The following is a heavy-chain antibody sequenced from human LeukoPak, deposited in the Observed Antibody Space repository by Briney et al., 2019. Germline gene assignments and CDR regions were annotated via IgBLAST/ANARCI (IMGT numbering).Heavy chain of an antibody. V-gene: IGHV3-48*04. D-gene: IGHD4-17*01. CDR1: GFTFSSYS. J-gene: IGHJ4*02. CDR2: ISSSSSTI. Sequence: GGSLRLSCAASGFTFSSYSMNWVRQAPGKGLEWVSYISSSSSTIYYADSVKGRFTISRDNAKNSLYLQMNSLRAEDTAVYYCARENTVTKEYYFDYWGQGTLVTVSS. CDR3: ARENTVTKEYYFDY.